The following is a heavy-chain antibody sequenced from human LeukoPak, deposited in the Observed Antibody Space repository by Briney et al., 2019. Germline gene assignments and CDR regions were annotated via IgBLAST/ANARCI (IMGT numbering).Heavy chain of an antibody. J-gene: IGHJ4*02. CDR2: ISTYNDNT. CDR1: GYTFTKYG. Sequence: GASVKVPCKASGYTFTKYGISWVRQAPGQGLEWMGWISTYNDNTNYAQKFQGRVTMTTDTSTSTVYMELRSLRSDDTAVYYCAREVVGSGSYYKDYWGQGTLVTVSS. V-gene: IGHV1-18*01. CDR3: AREVVGSGSYYKDY. D-gene: IGHD3-10*01.